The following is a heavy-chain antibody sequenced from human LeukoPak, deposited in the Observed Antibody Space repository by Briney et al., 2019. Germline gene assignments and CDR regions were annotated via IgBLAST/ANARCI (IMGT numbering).Heavy chain of an antibody. CDR2: IYYSGST. CDR3: ARGKSRGSHIDY. V-gene: IGHV4-39*01. CDR1: GGSISSSSYY. J-gene: IGHJ4*02. D-gene: IGHD1-26*01. Sequence: PSGTLSLTCTVSGGSISSSSYYWGWIRQPPGKGLEWSGSIYYSGSTYYNPSRRRRVTITVDTSKNQFVLKLRSVTAADTAVYYCARGKSRGSHIDYWGKGTMVTVSS.